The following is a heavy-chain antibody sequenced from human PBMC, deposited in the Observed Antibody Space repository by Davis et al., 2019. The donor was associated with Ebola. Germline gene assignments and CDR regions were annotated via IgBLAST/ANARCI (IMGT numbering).Heavy chain of an antibody. CDR2: ISGSGGST. J-gene: IGHJ4*02. CDR3: VKKGHYDSSGYYGPFDY. D-gene: IGHD3-22*01. CDR1: GFTFSSYA. Sequence: PGGSLRLSCAASGFTFSSYAMSWVRQAPGKGLEWVSAISGSGGSTYYADSVKGRFTISRDNSKNTLYLQMNSLRAEDTAVYYCVKKGHYDSSGYYGPFDYWGQGTLVTVSS. V-gene: IGHV3-23*01.